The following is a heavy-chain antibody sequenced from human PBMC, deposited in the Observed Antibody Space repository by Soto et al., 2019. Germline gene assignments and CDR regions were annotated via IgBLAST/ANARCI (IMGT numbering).Heavy chain of an antibody. J-gene: IGHJ4*02. CDR2: ISSSGVTI. CDR3: ARDAIRRYFDY. V-gene: IGHV3-48*03. CDR1: GFTFSNYE. Sequence: EVQLVESGGGLVQPGGSLRLSCAASGFTFSNYEMNWVRQAPGKGLEWVSYISSSGVTIYYADSVKGRFTISRDNANNSLYLQMNSLRAEDTAVYYCARDAIRRYFDYWGQGTLVTVSS.